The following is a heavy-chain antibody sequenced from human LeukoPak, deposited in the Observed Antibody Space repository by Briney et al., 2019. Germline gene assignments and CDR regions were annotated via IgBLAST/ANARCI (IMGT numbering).Heavy chain of an antibody. D-gene: IGHD3-10*01. CDR1: GGTFSSYA. V-gene: IGHV1-69*13. CDR2: IIPIFGTA. Sequence: GASVKVSCKASGGTFSSYAISWVRQAPGQGLEWMGGIIPIFGTANYAQKFQGRVTITADESTSTAYMELSSLRSEDTAVYYCARSTVRGVIATRGWSPSFDPWGQGTLVTVSS. CDR3: ARSTVRGVIATRGWSPSFDP. J-gene: IGHJ5*02.